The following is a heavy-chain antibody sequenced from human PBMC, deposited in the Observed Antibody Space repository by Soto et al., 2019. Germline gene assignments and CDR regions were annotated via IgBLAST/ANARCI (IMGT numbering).Heavy chain of an antibody. Sequence: QVQLVESGGGVVQPGRSLRLSCAASGFTFSSYAMHWVRQAPGKGLEWVAVISYDGSNKYYADSVKGRFTISRDNSKNTLYLQMNSLRTEDTAVYYCARPLWRDDYNWRYFDLWGRGTLVNVSS. D-gene: IGHD4-4*01. J-gene: IGHJ2*01. CDR3: ARPLWRDDYNWRYFDL. V-gene: IGHV3-30-3*01. CDR1: GFTFSSYA. CDR2: ISYDGSNK.